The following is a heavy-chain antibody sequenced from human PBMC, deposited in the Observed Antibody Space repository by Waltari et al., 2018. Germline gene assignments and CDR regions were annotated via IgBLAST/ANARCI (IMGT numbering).Heavy chain of an antibody. Sequence: QHTLQESGPTLVKPTETLTLSCTFSGFPLITSGVGVGWTRQPPGKALEWLAIVYWDDDQRYSPSLRTRLTITKDTSINQVVLTVTNVDPVDTATYYCARRTGAGGTLDYWGQGILVTVSS. CDR2: VYWDDDQ. CDR3: ARRTGAGGTLDY. CDR1: GFPLITSGVG. V-gene: IGHV2-5*02. D-gene: IGHD1-26*01. J-gene: IGHJ4*02.